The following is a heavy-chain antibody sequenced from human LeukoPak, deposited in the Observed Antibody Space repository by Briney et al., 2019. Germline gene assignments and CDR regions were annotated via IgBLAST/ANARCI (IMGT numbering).Heavy chain of an antibody. CDR2: IYYSGST. CDR3: ARGDSSGYYYLYDYYFDY. J-gene: IGHJ4*02. V-gene: IGHV4-39*01. D-gene: IGHD3-22*01. CDR1: GGSISSSSYY. Sequence: SETLSLTCTVSGGSISSSSYYWGWIRQPPGKGLEWIGSIYYSGSTYYNPSLKSRVTISVDTSKNQFSLKLSSVTAADTAVYYCARGDSSGYYYLYDYYFDYWGQGTLVTVSS.